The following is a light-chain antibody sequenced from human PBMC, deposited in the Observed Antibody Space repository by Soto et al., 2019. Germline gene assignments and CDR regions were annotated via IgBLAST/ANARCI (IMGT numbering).Light chain of an antibody. CDR2: AAS. Sequence: DIQMTQSPSSLSASIGDRVTISCRASQGISNYLAWYQQKPGKVPKLLIYAASTLQSGVPSRFSGSGSGTDFTLTISSLQPEDVATYSCQKYNSAPRTFGQGTKVAIK. V-gene: IGKV1-27*01. J-gene: IGKJ1*01. CDR1: QGISNY. CDR3: QKYNSAPRT.